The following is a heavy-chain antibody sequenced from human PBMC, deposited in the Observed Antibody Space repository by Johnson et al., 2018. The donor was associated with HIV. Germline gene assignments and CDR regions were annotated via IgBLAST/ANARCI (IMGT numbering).Heavy chain of an antibody. Sequence: VQLVESGGGVVRPGGSLRLSCTASRITFDDYDMSWVRQAPGKGLEWVSGITWNSGSTGYADSVKGRFTISRDNAKNTLYLQMNSLRAEDTAVYNCARDPSGYCSSSSCYNPFFDIWGKGTMVTVS. CDR1: RITFDDYD. CDR2: ITWNSGST. CDR3: ARDPSGYCSSSSCYNPFFDI. V-gene: IGHV3-20*01. D-gene: IGHD2-2*02. J-gene: IGHJ3*02.